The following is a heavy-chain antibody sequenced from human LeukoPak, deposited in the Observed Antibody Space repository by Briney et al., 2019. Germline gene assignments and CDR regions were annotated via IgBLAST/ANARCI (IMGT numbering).Heavy chain of an antibody. Sequence: SVKVSCKASGGTFSSYAISWMRQAPGQGLEWTGRIIPIFGTANYAQKFQGRVTITTDESTSTAYMELSSLRSEDTAVYYCARDQMWESNWFDPWGQGTLVTVSS. J-gene: IGHJ5*02. D-gene: IGHD1-26*01. V-gene: IGHV1-69*05. CDR1: GGTFSSYA. CDR2: IIPIFGTA. CDR3: ARDQMWESNWFDP.